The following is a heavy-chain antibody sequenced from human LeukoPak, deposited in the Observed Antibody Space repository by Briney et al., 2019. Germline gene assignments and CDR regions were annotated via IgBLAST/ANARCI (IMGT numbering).Heavy chain of an antibody. CDR2: INHSGST. CDR1: GGSFSGYY. CDR3: ARVSVIIAGSYYFDY. Sequence: SETLSLTCAVYGGSFSGYYWSWIRQPPGKGLEWIGEINHSGSTNYNPSLKSRVTISVDTSKNQFSLKLSSVTAADTAVYYCARVSVIIAGSYYFDYWGQGTLVTVSS. J-gene: IGHJ4*02. V-gene: IGHV4-34*01. D-gene: IGHD3-3*01.